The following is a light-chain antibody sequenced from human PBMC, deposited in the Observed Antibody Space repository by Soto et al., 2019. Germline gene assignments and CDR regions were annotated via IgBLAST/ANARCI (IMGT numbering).Light chain of an antibody. Sequence: QSALTQPASVSGSPGQSITISCTGTSSDVGGYYYVSWYQHHPGKAPKLMIYQVSNRPSGVSTRFSCSKSGNTASLTISGLQAEDEADYYCSSYTSSNTFYVFGTGTKLTVL. CDR2: QVS. CDR3: SSYTSSNTFYV. V-gene: IGLV2-14*01. CDR1: SSDVGGYYY. J-gene: IGLJ1*01.